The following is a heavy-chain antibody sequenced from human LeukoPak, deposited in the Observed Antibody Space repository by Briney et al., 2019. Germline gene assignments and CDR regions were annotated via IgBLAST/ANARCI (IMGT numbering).Heavy chain of an antibody. J-gene: IGHJ4*02. Sequence: PGGSLRLSCAASGFTFSSYAMHWVRQAPGKGLEWVAVISYDGSNKYYADSVEGRFTISRDNSKNTLYLQMNSLRAEDTAVYYCARGDNYDSSGYYYSFDYWGQGTLVTVSS. CDR3: ARGDNYDSSGYYYSFDY. D-gene: IGHD3-22*01. CDR1: GFTFSSYA. CDR2: ISYDGSNK. V-gene: IGHV3-30-3*01.